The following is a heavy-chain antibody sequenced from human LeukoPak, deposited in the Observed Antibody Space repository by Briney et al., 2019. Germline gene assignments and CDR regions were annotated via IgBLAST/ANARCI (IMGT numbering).Heavy chain of an antibody. D-gene: IGHD2-2*01. J-gene: IGHJ5*02. V-gene: IGHV1-2*02. Sequence: GASVKVSCKASGGTFSSYAISWVRQAPGQGLEWMGWINPNSGGTNYAQKFQGRVTMTRDTSISTAYMELSRLRSDDTAVYYCARDPPSVYCSSTSCYRGPYNWFDPWGQGTLVTVSS. CDR2: INPNSGGT. CDR3: ARDPPSVYCSSTSCYRGPYNWFDP. CDR1: GGTFSSYA.